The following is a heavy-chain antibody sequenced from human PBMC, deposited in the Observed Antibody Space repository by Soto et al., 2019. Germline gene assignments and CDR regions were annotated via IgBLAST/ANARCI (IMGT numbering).Heavy chain of an antibody. CDR3: ARAHYGDYGYGMDV. CDR1: GGSISSGGYS. V-gene: IGHV4-30-2*01. D-gene: IGHD4-17*01. CDR2: IYHSGTT. Sequence: QLQLQESGSGLVKPSQTLSLTCAVSGGSISSGGYSWSWIRQPPGKGLEWIGYIYHSGTTYYNPCLKSRVTNXVXRXXNQSSLKLSSVTPADTAVYYCARAHYGDYGYGMDVWGQGTTVTVSS. J-gene: IGHJ6*02.